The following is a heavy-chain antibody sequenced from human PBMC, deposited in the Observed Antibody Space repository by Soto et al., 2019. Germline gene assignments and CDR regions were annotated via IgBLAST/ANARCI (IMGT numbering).Heavy chain of an antibody. CDR3: ARGYLYSSSWYGED. CDR1: GGYFRGYY. CDR2: INHSGST. J-gene: IGHJ4*02. V-gene: IGHV4-34*01. Sequence: PSETLSLTCAVYGGYFRGYYWSWIRQHPGKGLEWIGEINHSGSTNYNPSLKSRVTISVDTSKNQFSLKLSSVTAADTAVYYCARGYLYSSSWYGEDWGQGTLVTVSS. D-gene: IGHD6-13*01.